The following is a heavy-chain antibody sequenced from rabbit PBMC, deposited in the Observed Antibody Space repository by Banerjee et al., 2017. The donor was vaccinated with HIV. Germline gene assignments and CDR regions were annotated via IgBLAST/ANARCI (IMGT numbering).Heavy chain of an antibody. CDR2: IYSNSGNT. Sequence: QSLEESGGDLVKPGSSLTLTCTASGFSFSSNYYMCWVRQAPGKGLEWIACIYSNSGNTWYASWAKGRFTISKPSSTTVTLQMTSLTAADTATYFCARDAYTYAYSTYAATIGRFNLWGPGTLVTVS. CDR3: ARDAYTYAYSTYAATIGRFNL. V-gene: IGHV1S40*01. J-gene: IGHJ4*01. CDR1: GFSFSSNYY. D-gene: IGHD6-1*01.